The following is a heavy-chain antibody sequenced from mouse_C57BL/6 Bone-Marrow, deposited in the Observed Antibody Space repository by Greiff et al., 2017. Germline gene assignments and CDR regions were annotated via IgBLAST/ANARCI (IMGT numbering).Heavy chain of an antibody. CDR2: ISSGGDYI. Sequence: EVKVVESGEGLVKPGGSLKLSCAASGFTFSSYAMSWVRQTPEKRLEWVAYISSGGDYIYYADTVKGRFTISRDNARNTLYLQMSSLKSEDTAMYYCTRDPGGVFDYWGQGTTLTVSS. V-gene: IGHV5-9-1*02. CDR3: TRDPGGVFDY. CDR1: GFTFSSYA. J-gene: IGHJ2*01.